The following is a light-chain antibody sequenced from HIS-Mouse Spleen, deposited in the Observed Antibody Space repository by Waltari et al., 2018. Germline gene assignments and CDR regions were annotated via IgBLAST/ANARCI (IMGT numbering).Light chain of an antibody. CDR3: AAWDDSLNGYV. V-gene: IGLV1-44*01. J-gene: IGLJ1*01. Sequence: QSVLTQPPSASGTPGQRVTISCSGSSPNIGSNTVNWYRHLPGTAPNLLLYSNNQRPSGVPDRFSGSKSGTSASLAISGLQSEDEADYYCAAWDDSLNGYVFGTGTKVTVL. CDR2: SNN. CDR1: SPNIGSNT.